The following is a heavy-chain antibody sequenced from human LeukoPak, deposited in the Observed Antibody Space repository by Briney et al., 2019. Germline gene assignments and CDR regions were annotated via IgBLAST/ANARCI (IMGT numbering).Heavy chain of an antibody. Sequence: GGSLRLSCAASGFTFSSYWISWVRQAPGKGLEWVANIKQDGSEKYYVDSVKGRFTISRDNAKNSLYLQMSSLRAEDTAVYYCARAPKRSIDYWGQGTLVTVSS. CDR3: ARAPKRSIDY. D-gene: IGHD3-10*01. V-gene: IGHV3-7*01. CDR2: IKQDGSEK. CDR1: GFTFSSYW. J-gene: IGHJ4*02.